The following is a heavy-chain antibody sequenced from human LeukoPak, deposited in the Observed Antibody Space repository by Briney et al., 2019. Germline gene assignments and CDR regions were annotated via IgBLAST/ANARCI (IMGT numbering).Heavy chain of an antibody. V-gene: IGHV4-59*01. CDR2: IYYSGST. J-gene: IGHJ2*01. D-gene: IGHD2-2*01. Sequence: SETLSLTCTVSGGSISSYYWSWIRQPPGKGLEWIGYIYYSGSTNYNPSLKSRVTISVDTSKNQFSLKLSSVTAADTAVYYCARALYCSSTSCYPRPTQTPYWYFDLWGRGTLVTVSS. CDR3: ARALYCSSTSCYPRPTQTPYWYFDL. CDR1: GGSISSYY.